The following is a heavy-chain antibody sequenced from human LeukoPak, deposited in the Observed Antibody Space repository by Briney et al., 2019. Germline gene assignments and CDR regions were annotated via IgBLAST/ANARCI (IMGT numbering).Heavy chain of an antibody. J-gene: IGHJ4*02. CDR2: INSDGSST. CDR1: GFIFSSYW. V-gene: IGHV3-74*01. D-gene: IGHD5-18*01. Sequence: GGSLRLSCAASGFIFSSYWMHWVRQAPGKGLVWVSRINSDGSSTSYADSVKGRFTISRDNAKNTLYLQMNNLRAEDTALYYCARGGGYSYGYHYWGQGTLVTVSS. CDR3: ARGGGYSYGYHY.